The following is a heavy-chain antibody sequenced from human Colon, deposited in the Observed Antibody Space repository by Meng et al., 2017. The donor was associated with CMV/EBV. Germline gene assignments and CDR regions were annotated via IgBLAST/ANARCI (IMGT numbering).Heavy chain of an antibody. CDR1: GYTFTGYW. Sequence: VQLVQSGVEVKKPGTSVNLSCKASGYTFTGYWMHWVRQAPGQGLEWIGRIKPSTGDTNYAQNFQGRVTVTRDTSISTVYMEVNSLTSDDTAVYYCTREGFDYWGQGALVTVSS. V-gene: IGHV1-2*06. CDR3: TREGFDY. CDR2: IKPSTGDT. J-gene: IGHJ4*02.